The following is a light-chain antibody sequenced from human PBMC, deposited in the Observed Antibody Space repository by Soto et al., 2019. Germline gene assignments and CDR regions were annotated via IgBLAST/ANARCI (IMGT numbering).Light chain of an antibody. CDR3: QQRSNWGQVT. V-gene: IGKV3-11*01. CDR1: QSVSSY. CDR2: DAS. J-gene: IGKJ4*01. Sequence: EIVLTQSPATLSLSPGERATLSCRASQSVSSYLAWYQQKPGQAPRLLIYDASNRATGIPARFSGSGSVTDFTLTISSLEPEDFAVYYCQQRSNWGQVTFGGGTKVEIK.